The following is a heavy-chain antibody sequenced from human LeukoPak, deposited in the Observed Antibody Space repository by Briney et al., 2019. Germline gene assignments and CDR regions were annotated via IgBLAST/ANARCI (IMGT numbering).Heavy chain of an antibody. CDR3: ARVKHYYDSSPHFDY. Sequence: GGSLRLSCAASGFTFSSYSMNWVRQAPGKGLEWVSSISSSSSYIYYADSVKGRFTISRDNAKNSLYLQMNSLRAEDTALYYCARVKHYYDSSPHFDYWGQGTLVTVSS. J-gene: IGHJ4*02. V-gene: IGHV3-21*01. CDR1: GFTFSSYS. CDR2: ISSSSSYI. D-gene: IGHD3-22*01.